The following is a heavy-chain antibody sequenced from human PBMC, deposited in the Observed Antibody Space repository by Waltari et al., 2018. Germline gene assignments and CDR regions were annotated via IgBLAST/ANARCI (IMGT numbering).Heavy chain of an antibody. CDR1: GFTFSSYW. J-gene: IGHJ4*02. CDR3: AGGRATVTGLTDY. V-gene: IGHV3-7*04. Sequence: EVQLVESGGGLVQPGGSLRLSCAASGFTFSSYWMSWVRQAPGKGLEWVANIKQDGSEKYYVDSVKGRFTISRDNAKNSLYLQMNSLRAEDTAVYYCAGGRATVTGLTDYWGQGTLVIVSS. CDR2: IKQDGSEK. D-gene: IGHD4-4*01.